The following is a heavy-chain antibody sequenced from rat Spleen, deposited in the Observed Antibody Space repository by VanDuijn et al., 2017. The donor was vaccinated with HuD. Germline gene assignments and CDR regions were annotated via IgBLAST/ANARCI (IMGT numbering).Heavy chain of an antibody. CDR2: INTGGGII. J-gene: IGHJ3*01. CDR3: ARADSSYRMFAY. D-gene: IGHD1-2*01. Sequence: EVQLVESGGGLVQPGRSLKLSCAASGFSYSNYIMAWVRQAPTKGLEWVASINTGGGIIFYRGSVKGRFTISRDDAKNTLYLQMDSLRSEDTATYYCARADSSYRMFAYWGQGTLVTVSS. CDR1: GFSYSNYI. V-gene: IGHV5S13*01.